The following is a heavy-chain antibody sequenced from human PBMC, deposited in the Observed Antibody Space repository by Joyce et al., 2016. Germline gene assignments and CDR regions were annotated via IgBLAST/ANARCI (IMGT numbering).Heavy chain of an antibody. V-gene: IGHV3-23*01. CDR2: ITGSGGST. CDR1: GFSFIGYA. Sequence: EVKLLESGGGLVQPGGSLRLSCAASGFSFIGYAMNWVRQAPGKGLEWVSSITGSGGSTYYADSVKGRFTISRDNSNNTLYLQITGLRAEDTAVYYCAKELTFSYYYGMDVWGQGTTVTVSS. D-gene: IGHD3-3*02. CDR3: AKELTFSYYYGMDV. J-gene: IGHJ6*02.